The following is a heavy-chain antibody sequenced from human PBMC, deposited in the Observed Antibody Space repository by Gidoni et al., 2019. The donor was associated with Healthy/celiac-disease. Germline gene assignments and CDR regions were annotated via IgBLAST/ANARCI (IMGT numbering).Heavy chain of an antibody. Sequence: EVQLLESGGGLVQPGGSLRLSCAASGFTFSSYAMSWVRQAPGKGLEWVSAISGSGGSTYYADSVKGLFTISRDNSKNTLYLQMNSLRAEDTAVYYCAKVTGIAVAGTSPPFYWGQGTLVTISS. CDR2: ISGSGGST. D-gene: IGHD6-19*01. CDR1: GFTFSSYA. CDR3: AKVTGIAVAGTSPPFY. J-gene: IGHJ4*02. V-gene: IGHV3-23*01.